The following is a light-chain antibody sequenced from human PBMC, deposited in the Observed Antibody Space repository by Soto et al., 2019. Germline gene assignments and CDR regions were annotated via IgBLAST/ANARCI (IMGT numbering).Light chain of an antibody. CDR3: LQSYSVPVT. V-gene: IGKV1-39*01. CDR1: QSITWS. CDR2: AGS. J-gene: IGKJ2*01. Sequence: DIQMTPSPSSLSASLGDRVTITCRASQSITWSLCWYQQKPVKAPELLIYAGSNLQSRVPSRFSGSGSGTEFTLTISGLQPEDCATYYCLQSYSVPVTCGKGTGLELK.